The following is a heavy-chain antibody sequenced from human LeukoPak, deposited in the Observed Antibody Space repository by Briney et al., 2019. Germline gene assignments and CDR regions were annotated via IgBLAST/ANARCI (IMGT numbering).Heavy chain of an antibody. CDR2: ISYDGSNK. CDR3: AKSVYGGGSYFFDY. Sequence: GGSLRLSCAASGFTFSSYAMHWVRQAPGKGLEWVAVISYDGSNKYYADSVKGRFTISRDNSKNTLYLQMNSLRAEDTAVYYRAKSVYGGGSYFFDYWGQGTLVTVSS. J-gene: IGHJ4*02. V-gene: IGHV3-30*04. D-gene: IGHD1-26*01. CDR1: GFTFSSYA.